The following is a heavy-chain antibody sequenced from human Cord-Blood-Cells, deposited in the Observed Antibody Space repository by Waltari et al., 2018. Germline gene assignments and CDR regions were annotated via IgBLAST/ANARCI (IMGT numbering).Heavy chain of an antibody. CDR3: ARQGCSSTSCYDY. CDR1: GSSFTSYW. CDR2: IYPGDSDT. Sequence: EVQLVQSGAEVQKPGESLKISCKGSGSSFTSYWLVWVRQMPGKGRKWMGIIYPGDSDTRSSPSFQGQVTISADNSISTAYLQWSSLKASDTAMYYCARQGCSSTSCYDYWGQGTLVTVSS. J-gene: IGHJ4*02. V-gene: IGHV5-51*01. D-gene: IGHD2-2*01.